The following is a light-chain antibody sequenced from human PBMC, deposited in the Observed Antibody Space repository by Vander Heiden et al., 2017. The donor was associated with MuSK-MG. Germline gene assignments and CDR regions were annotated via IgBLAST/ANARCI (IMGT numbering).Light chain of an antibody. CDR3: SSYAGSNNLGV. CDR1: SSDVGGYNY. J-gene: IGLJ2*01. Sequence: QSALTPPPSASGSPGRSVTLSCPGTSSDVGGYNYVSWYQQHPGKAPKLMIYDVSKRPSGVPDRFSGSKSGNTASLTVSGLQAEDEADYYCSSYAGSNNLGVFGGGTKLTVL. V-gene: IGLV2-8*01. CDR2: DVS.